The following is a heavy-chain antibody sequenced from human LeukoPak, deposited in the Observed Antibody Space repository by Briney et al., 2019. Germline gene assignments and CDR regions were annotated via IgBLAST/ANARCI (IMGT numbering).Heavy chain of an antibody. CDR1: GFTFTTYA. D-gene: IGHD2-2*01. CDR3: VKDRCDGTTCPEV. Sequence: GGSLRLSCAASGFTFTTYAMSWVRQAPGEGLEWVSGISNSGDSTYFSDSLKGRFTISRDNSKNTLHLQMSNLRADDTALYYCVKDRCDGTTCPEVWGQGTLVTVSS. J-gene: IGHJ4*02. V-gene: IGHV3-23*01. CDR2: ISNSGDST.